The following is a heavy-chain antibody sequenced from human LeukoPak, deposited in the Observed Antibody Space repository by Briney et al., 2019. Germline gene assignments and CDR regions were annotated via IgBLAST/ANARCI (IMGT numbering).Heavy chain of an antibody. V-gene: IGHV4-39*07. J-gene: IGHJ4*02. Sequence: SETLSLTCTVSGGSISSSSYYWGWIRQPPGKGLEWIGSIYYSGSTYYNPSLKSRVTISVDTSKNQFSLKLSSVTAADTAVYYCARDPAGGTSPPRSGYYYWGQGTLVTVSS. CDR1: GGSISSSSYY. D-gene: IGHD3-22*01. CDR2: IYYSGST. CDR3: ARDPAGGTSPPRSGYYY.